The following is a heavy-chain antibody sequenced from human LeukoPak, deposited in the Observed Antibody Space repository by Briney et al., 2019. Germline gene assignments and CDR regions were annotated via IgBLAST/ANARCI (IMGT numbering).Heavy chain of an antibody. D-gene: IGHD6-13*01. CDR3: AKGHSSSWYGDFDI. CDR2: ISWNSGNI. Sequence: GGSLRLSCAASGFTFDDYAMHWVRQAPGKGLEWVSGISWNSGNIGYADSVKGRFTISRDNAKNSLYLQMNSLRAEDMALYYCAKGHSSSWYGDFDIWGQGTMVTVSS. CDR1: GFTFDDYA. V-gene: IGHV3-9*03. J-gene: IGHJ3*02.